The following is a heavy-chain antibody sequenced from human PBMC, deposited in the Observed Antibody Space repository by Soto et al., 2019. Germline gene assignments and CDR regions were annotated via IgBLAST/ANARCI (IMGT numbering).Heavy chain of an antibody. V-gene: IGHV3-21*01. D-gene: IGHD2-15*01. Sequence: GGSLRLSCAASGFNFSSYTMNWVRQAPGKGLEWVSSISSGNRYIYYADSVRGRPIISRDDATNSLYLQMTSLRAEDTAVYYCARDRCRSASCYQTYAFDLWGQGTMVTVSS. CDR1: GFNFSSYT. CDR2: ISSGNRYI. J-gene: IGHJ3*01. CDR3: ARDRCRSASCYQTYAFDL.